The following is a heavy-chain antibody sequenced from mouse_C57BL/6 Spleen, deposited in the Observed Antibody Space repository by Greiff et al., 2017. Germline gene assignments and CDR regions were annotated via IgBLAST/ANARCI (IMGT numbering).Heavy chain of an antibody. CDR1: GYTFTDYN. Sequence: VQLKQSGPELVKPGASVTMSCKASGYTFTDYNMHWVKQSHGKSLEWIGYINPNNGGTSYNQKFKGKATLTVNKSSSTAYMELRSLTSEDSAVYYWARGLLRSHYFDNWGQSTTLTVSS. J-gene: IGHJ2*01. V-gene: IGHV1-22*01. CDR2: INPNNGGT. D-gene: IGHD2-3*01. CDR3: ARGLLRSHYFDN.